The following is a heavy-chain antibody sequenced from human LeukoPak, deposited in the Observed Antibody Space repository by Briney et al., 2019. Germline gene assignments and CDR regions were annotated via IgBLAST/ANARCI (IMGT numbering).Heavy chain of an antibody. CDR2: IYYSGST. CDR3: ARGEILWFGELPAHDAFDI. Sequence: PSETLSLTCTVSGGSISSDNYYWGWIRQPPGKGLEWIGSIYYSGSTNYNPSLKSRVTISVDTSKNQFSLKLSSVTAADTAVYYCARGEILWFGELPAHDAFDIWGQGTMVTVSS. D-gene: IGHD3-10*01. V-gene: IGHV4-39*07. J-gene: IGHJ3*02. CDR1: GGSISSDNYY.